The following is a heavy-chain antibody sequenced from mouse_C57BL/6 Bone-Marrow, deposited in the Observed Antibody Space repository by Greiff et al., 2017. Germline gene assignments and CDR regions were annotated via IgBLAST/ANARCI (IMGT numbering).Heavy chain of an antibody. Sequence: QVQLQQSGAELVRPGSSVTLSCKASGYTFTDYEMHWVKQPPVHGLDWIGSIDPETGGTAYNQKFQGTAILTADKSYSTAYMELRILTSEDSAVYDCTRNWDDDVWGKGTTLTVSS. CDR3: TRNWDDDV. J-gene: IGHJ2*01. CDR1: GYTFTDYE. CDR2: IDPETGGT. D-gene: IGHD4-1*01. V-gene: IGHV1-15*01.